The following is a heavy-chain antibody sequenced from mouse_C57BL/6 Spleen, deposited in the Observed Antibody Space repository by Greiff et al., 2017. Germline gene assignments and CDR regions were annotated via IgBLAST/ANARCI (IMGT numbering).Heavy chain of an antibody. J-gene: IGHJ2*01. Sequence: EVKLVESGGDLVKPGGSLKLSCAASGFTFSSYGMSWVRQTPDKRLEWVATISSGGSYTYYPDSVKGRFTISRDNAKNTLYLQMSSLKSEDTAMYYCARQGDDYAYYFDYWGQGTTLTVSS. V-gene: IGHV5-6*02. CDR1: GFTFSSYG. CDR3: ARQGDDYAYYFDY. CDR2: ISSGGSYT. D-gene: IGHD2-4*01.